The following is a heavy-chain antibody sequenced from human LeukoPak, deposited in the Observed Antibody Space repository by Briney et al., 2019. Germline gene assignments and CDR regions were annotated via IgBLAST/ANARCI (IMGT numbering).Heavy chain of an antibody. CDR2: INHSGST. Sequence: SETLSLTCAVYGGSFSGYYWSWIRQPPGKGLEWIGEINHSGSTNYNPSLKSRVTISVDTSKNQFSLKLSSVTAADTAVYYCARGLHCSSTSCYIRPLDYWGQGTLVTVSS. CDR3: ARGLHCSSTSCYIRPLDY. D-gene: IGHD2-2*02. J-gene: IGHJ4*02. V-gene: IGHV4-34*01. CDR1: GGSFSGYY.